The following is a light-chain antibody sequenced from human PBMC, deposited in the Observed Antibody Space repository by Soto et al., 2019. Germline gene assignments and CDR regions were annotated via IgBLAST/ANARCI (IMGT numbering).Light chain of an antibody. CDR3: QQYSNWPPIT. Sequence: DIVMTQSPATLSVSRGERATLSCRASQSVGSDLAWYQQKHGQAPRLLIYGASTRATDIPARFSGSGSGTEFTLTISSLESEDFAVYYFQQYSNWPPITVGQGTRLDIK. V-gene: IGKV3D-15*01. J-gene: IGKJ5*01. CDR1: QSVGSD. CDR2: GAS.